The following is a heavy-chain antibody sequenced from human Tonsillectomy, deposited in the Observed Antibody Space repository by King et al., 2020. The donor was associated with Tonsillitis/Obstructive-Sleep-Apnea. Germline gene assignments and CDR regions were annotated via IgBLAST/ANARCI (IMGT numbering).Heavy chain of an antibody. CDR1: GGSISSSSYY. V-gene: IGHV4-39*01. CDR3: ASSPDYSYGLFDY. Sequence: QLQESGPGLVKPSETLSLTCTVSGGSISSSSYYWGWIRQPPGKGLEWIGSIYYSGSTYYNPSLKSRVTISVDTSKNQFSLKLSSGTAADTAVYYCASSPDYSYGLFDYWGQGTLVTVSS. CDR2: IYYSGST. D-gene: IGHD5-18*01. J-gene: IGHJ4*02.